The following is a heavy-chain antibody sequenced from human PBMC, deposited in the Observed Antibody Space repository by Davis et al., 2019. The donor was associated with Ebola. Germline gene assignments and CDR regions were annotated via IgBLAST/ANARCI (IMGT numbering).Heavy chain of an antibody. V-gene: IGHV1-24*01. CDR1: GYTFTSYY. D-gene: IGHD3-3*01. J-gene: IGHJ6*02. CDR3: ATLRGGVTIFAVATGGMDV. CDR2: FDPEDGET. Sequence: ASVKVSCKASGYTFTSYYMHWVRQAPGKGLEWMGGFDPEDGETIYAQRFQGRVTMTEDTSSDTAYMELSSLRSEDTAVYYCATLRGGVTIFAVATGGMDVWGQGTTVTVSS.